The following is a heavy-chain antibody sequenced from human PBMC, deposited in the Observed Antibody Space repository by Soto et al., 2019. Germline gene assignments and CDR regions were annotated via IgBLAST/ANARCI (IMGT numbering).Heavy chain of an antibody. CDR3: AAAVPAEYVFPYYYMDV. D-gene: IGHD3-16*01. Sequence: GESLKISCKGSGYSFTSYWIGWVRQMPGKGLEWMGIIYPGDSDTRYSPSFQGQVTISVDTSKNQVSLKLSSVTAADTGVYYCAAAVPAEYVFPYYYMDVWGKGTTVTV. CDR2: IYPGDSDT. J-gene: IGHJ6*03. CDR1: GYSFTSYW. V-gene: IGHV5-51*01.